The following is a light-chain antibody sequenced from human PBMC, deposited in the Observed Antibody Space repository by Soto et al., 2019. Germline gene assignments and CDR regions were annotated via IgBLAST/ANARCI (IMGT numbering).Light chain of an antibody. V-gene: IGLV2-14*01. CDR1: SSDVGGYNF. J-gene: IGLJ1*01. CDR3: SSYTSSSTYV. Sequence: QSVLAQPASVSGSPGQSITISCTGTSSDVGGYNFVSWYQQHPGKAPKLMIYEVTNRPSGVSNRFSGSKSGNTASLTISGLQTEDEADYYCSSYTSSSTYVFGNGNKVNVL. CDR2: EVT.